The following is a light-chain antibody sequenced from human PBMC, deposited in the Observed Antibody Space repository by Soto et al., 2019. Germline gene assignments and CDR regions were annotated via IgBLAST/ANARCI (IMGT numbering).Light chain of an antibody. V-gene: IGKV1-39*01. CDR1: QFIRSW. CDR3: QQSYSTPRT. CDR2: AAS. J-gene: IGKJ1*01. Sequence: DIQMTQSPSTLPASVCDRVTFTCRASQFIRSWLAWYQQKPGKAPKLLIYAASSLQSGVPSRFSGSGSGTDFTLTISSLQPEDFATYYCQQSYSTPRTFGQGTKVDIK.